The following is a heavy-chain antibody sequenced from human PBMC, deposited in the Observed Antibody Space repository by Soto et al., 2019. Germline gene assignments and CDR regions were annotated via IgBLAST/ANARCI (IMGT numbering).Heavy chain of an antibody. D-gene: IGHD4-17*01. Sequence: SGPTLVNPTQTLTLTCTFSGFSLSTNGMFVNWILQPPGKALEWLSLIDWDVDKYYSRSLKTMLTISEYTSKHQVVLTMTNMDPADAPTYLCARSPTVGTGLESWGQGPLVNVSS. V-gene: IGHV2-70*01. J-gene: IGHJ5*01. CDR1: GFSLSTNGMF. CDR2: IDWDVDK. CDR3: ARSPTVGTGLES.